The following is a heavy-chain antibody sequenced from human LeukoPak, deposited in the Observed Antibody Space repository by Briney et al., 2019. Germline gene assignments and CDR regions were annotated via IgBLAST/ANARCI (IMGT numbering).Heavy chain of an antibody. J-gene: IGHJ4*02. V-gene: IGHV3-21*01. D-gene: IGHD5-12*01. CDR3: ARGGYSGYGVYFDY. Sequence: GGSLRLSCAASGFTFSSYSMDWVRQAPGKGLEWVSSISSSSSYIYYADSVKGRFTISRDNAKNSLYLQMNSLRAEDTAVYYCARGGYSGYGVYFDYWGQGTLVTVSS. CDR2: ISSSSSYI. CDR1: GFTFSSYS.